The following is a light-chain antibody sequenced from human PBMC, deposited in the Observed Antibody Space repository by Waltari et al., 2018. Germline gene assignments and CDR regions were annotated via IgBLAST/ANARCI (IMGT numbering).Light chain of an antibody. CDR2: GNS. Sequence: QSVLTQPPSVSGAPGQRVTISCTGSSSNIGAGYDVHWYQHLPRTAPKLLIYGNSNRPSGGPDRFSGSKSGTSASLAISGLQAEDEADYYCQSYDRSLSGYVFGSGTKVTVL. CDR1: SSNIGAGYD. CDR3: QSYDRSLSGYV. J-gene: IGLJ1*01. V-gene: IGLV1-40*01.